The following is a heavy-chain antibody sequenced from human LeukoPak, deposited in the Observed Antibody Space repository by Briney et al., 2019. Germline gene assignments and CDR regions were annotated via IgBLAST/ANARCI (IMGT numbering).Heavy chain of an antibody. D-gene: IGHD1-26*01. CDR2: ISGTGRTT. CDR1: RFTFSNYN. J-gene: IGHJ4*02. CDR3: ASSGTYRFDY. V-gene: IGHV3-48*02. Sequence: GGSLRLSCAASRFTFSNYNMNWVRQAPGKGLEWVAYISGTGRTTNYADSVKGRFTISRDNAKNSLYLQMNSLRDEDTAVYYCASSGTYRFDYWGQGTLVTASS.